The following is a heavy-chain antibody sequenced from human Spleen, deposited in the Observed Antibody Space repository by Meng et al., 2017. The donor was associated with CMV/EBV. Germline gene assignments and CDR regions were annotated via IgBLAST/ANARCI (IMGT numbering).Heavy chain of an antibody. CDR2: IHDNGGT. D-gene: IGHD2-2*01. J-gene: IGHJ4*02. CDR1: GDSLNGNY. CDR3: ARGNSTSSLY. V-gene: IGHV4-34*01. Sequence: SETLSLTCALYGDSLNGNYWTWIRQSPGKGLEWIGEIHDNGGTNYNPSLKSRVTISVDTSKNQFSLRLSSVTAADTAVYYCARGNSTSSLYWGQGTLVTVSS.